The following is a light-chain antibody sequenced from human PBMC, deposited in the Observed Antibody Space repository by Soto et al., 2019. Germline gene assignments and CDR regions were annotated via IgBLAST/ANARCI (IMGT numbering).Light chain of an antibody. V-gene: IGKV1-33*01. CDR3: QHYDHLPIT. CDR2: DAS. Sequence: VHMTQSPSSLPASEAPSVTINCQASQDITNYLNWYQQKQGKAPRILLYDASSLETGVPSRFSGSGSGTDVNFTISSLQPEDIATYYCQHYDHLPITFGQGTRLEIK. CDR1: QDITNY. J-gene: IGKJ5*01.